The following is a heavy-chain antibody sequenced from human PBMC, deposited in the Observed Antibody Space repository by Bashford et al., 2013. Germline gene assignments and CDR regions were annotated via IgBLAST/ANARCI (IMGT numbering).Heavy chain of an antibody. CDR1: GGSISSYY. CDR3: ARHTTTWNYYYYGLDV. V-gene: IGHV4-59*01. J-gene: IGHJ6*02. D-gene: IGHD1-14*01. Sequence: SETLSLTCTVSGGSISSYYWSWIRQPPGKGLEWIGYIYYSGSTNYNPSLKSRVTISVDTSKNQFSLKLSSVTAADTAVYYCARHTTTWNYYYYGLDVWGQGTTVTVSS. CDR2: IYYSGST.